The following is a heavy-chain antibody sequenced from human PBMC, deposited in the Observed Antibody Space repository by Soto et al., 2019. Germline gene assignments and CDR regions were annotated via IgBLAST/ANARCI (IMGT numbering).Heavy chain of an antibody. Sequence: QVQLQQWGAGLLKPSETLSLTCAVYGGSFRGYYWSWIRQPPGTGLEWIGEINHSGSTNYNQSLKSRVTISVDTYQNQFSLKLSSVTAADTAVYYCATEYDILTGPTSDYWGQGTLVTVSS. J-gene: IGHJ4*02. V-gene: IGHV4-34*01. CDR2: INHSGST. CDR1: GGSFRGYY. D-gene: IGHD3-9*01. CDR3: ATEYDILTGPTSDY.